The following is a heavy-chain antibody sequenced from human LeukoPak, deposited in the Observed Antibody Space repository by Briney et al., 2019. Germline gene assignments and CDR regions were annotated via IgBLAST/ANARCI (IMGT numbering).Heavy chain of an antibody. CDR3: ARGARRRGAARPAFDI. J-gene: IGHJ3*02. CDR2: ISSSSSYI. Sequence: GGSLRLSCAASGFTFSSYRMNWVRQAPGKGLEWVSSISSSSSYIYYADSVKGRFTISRDNAKNSLYLQMNSLRAEDTAVYYCARGARRRGAARPAFDIWGQGTMVTVSS. D-gene: IGHD6-6*01. CDR1: GFTFSSYR. V-gene: IGHV3-21*01.